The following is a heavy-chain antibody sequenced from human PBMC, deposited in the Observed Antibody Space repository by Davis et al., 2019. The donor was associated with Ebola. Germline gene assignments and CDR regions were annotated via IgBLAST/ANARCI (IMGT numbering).Heavy chain of an antibody. CDR2: MNPNSGGT. D-gene: IGHD5-24*01. CDR1: GYTFTGSY. CDR3: ARVGLDGRYYYYYMDV. Sequence: ASVKVSCKASGYTFTGSYIHWVRQAPGQGLEWMGWMNPNSGGTNYAQKFQGRVTMTRDTSISTAYMELTRLRSDDTDDTAVYYCARVGLDGRYYYYYMDVWGKGTTVTVSS. V-gene: IGHV1-2*02. J-gene: IGHJ6*03.